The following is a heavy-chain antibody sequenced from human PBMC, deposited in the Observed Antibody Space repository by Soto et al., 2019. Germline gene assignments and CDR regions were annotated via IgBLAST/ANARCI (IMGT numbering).Heavy chain of an antibody. D-gene: IGHD3-10*01. CDR1: GFTFSDYY. V-gene: IGHV3-11*01. CDR3: ATYYYGSGNYFDY. Sequence: KPGGSLRLSCAASGFTFSDYYMTWTRQAPGRGLEWVSYIGTTDNTLYYADSVKGRFTISRDNAQNSLYLQMNGLRAEDTAVYYCATYYYGSGNYFDYWGQGALVTVSS. CDR2: IGTTDNTL. J-gene: IGHJ4*02.